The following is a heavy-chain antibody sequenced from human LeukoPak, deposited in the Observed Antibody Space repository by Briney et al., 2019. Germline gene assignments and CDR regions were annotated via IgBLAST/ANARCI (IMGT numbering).Heavy chain of an antibody. CDR3: ARGFGDWGLSWFDP. CDR2: IYYSGSA. Sequence: PSETLSLTCTVSGGSFSSGSYYWSWVRQPPGKGLEWLGYIYYSGSAKYNPSLKSRVTISVDTSKNQFSLKLTSVTAADTAVYYCARGFGDWGLSWFDPWGQGTLVTVSS. V-gene: IGHV4-61*01. D-gene: IGHD3-10*01. CDR1: GGSFSSGSYY. J-gene: IGHJ5*02.